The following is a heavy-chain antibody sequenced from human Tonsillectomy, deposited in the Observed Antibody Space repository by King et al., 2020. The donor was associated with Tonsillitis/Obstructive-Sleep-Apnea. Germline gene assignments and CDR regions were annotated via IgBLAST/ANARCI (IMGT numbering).Heavy chain of an antibody. CDR2: IYYSGST. CDR1: GGSISSYY. Sequence: VQLQESGPGLVKPSETLSLTCTVSGGSISSYYWSWIRQPPGKGLEWIGYIYYSGSTNYNPSRRSRVTISVDTSKNQFSLKLSSVTAADTAVYYCARDGIAAAGVSGNYYYYMDVWGKGTTVTVSS. J-gene: IGHJ6*03. V-gene: IGHV4-59*01. CDR3: ARDGIAAAGVSGNYYYYMDV. D-gene: IGHD6-13*01.